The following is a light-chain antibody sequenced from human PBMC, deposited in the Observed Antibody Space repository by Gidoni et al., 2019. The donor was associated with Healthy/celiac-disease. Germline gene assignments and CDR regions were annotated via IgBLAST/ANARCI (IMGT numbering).Light chain of an antibody. CDR1: QSVSSSY. Sequence: IVLTQSPGTLSLSPGERATLSCRASQSVSSSYLAWYQQKPGQAPRLLIYGASSRATGIPDRFSGSGSGTDFTLTISRLEPEDFAVYYCQQYGSSPRLTFGGXTKVEIK. V-gene: IGKV3-20*01. J-gene: IGKJ4*01. CDR3: QQYGSSPRLT. CDR2: GAS.